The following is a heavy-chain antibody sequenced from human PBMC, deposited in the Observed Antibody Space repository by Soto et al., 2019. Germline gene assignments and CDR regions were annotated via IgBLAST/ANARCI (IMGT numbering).Heavy chain of an antibody. CDR2: IIPIFGTA. CDR3: AWPLYSDYDGVAYY. Sequence: SVKVSCKASGGAFSSYAISWVLQAPGQGLEWMGGIIPIFGTANYAQKFQGRVTITADESTSTAYMELSSLRSEDTAVYYCAWPLYSDYDGVAYYWGQGTLVTVSS. CDR1: GGAFSSYA. J-gene: IGHJ4*02. V-gene: IGHV1-69*13. D-gene: IGHD5-12*01.